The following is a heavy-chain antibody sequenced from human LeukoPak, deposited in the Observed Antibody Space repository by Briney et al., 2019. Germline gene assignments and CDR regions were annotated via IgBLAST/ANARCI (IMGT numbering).Heavy chain of an antibody. CDR3: SRSAYYDGSGNYYDY. CDR1: GFTFSSYW. J-gene: IGHJ4*02. CDR2: ISDGGSTT. Sequence: GGSLRLSCAASGFTFSSYWMHWVRQAPGKGLVWVSRISDGGSTTTYADSVKGRFTISRDNAKNTRYLQMNGLRAEDTAVYYCSRSAYYDGSGNYYDYWGQGTLVTVSS. V-gene: IGHV3-74*01. D-gene: IGHD3-22*01.